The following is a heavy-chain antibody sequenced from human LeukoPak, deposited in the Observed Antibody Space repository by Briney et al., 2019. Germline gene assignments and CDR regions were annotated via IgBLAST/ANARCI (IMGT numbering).Heavy chain of an antibody. J-gene: IGHJ4*02. CDR1: GFTFSSYG. CDR3: AKVASGQQLVLKDYFDY. V-gene: IGHV3-30*18. D-gene: IGHD6-13*01. CDR2: ISYDGSNK. Sequence: GGSLRLSCAASGFTFSSYGMHWVRQAPGKGLEWVAVISYDGSNKYYADSVKGRFTISRDNSKNTLYLQMNSLRAEDTAVYYCAKVASGQQLVLKDYFDYWGQGTLVTVSS.